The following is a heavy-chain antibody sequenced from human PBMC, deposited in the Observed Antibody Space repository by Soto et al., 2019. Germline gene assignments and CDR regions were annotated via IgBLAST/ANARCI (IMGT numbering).Heavy chain of an antibody. Sequence: SETLSLTCTVSGGSMSSYYWTWLRQSPGRGLEWIGYISYSGSTYYNPSLKSRVTISADTSKNQFSLRMNSMIAADTAVYYCARADPDASVGYWGQGTMVTVSS. CDR3: ARADPDASVGY. J-gene: IGHJ4*02. CDR1: GGSMSSYY. CDR2: ISYSGST. D-gene: IGHD2-15*01. V-gene: IGHV4-59*01.